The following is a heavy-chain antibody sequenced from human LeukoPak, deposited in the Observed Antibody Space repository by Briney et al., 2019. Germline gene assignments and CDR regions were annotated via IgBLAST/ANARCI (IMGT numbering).Heavy chain of an antibody. V-gene: IGHV4-4*02. CDR2: IFHSGST. Sequence: PSGTLSLTCAVSGGSISNSNWWSWVRQPPGKGLEWIGEIFHSGSTNYNPSLKSRVTISVDTSKNQFSLKLSSVTAADTAVYYCARTAGIAVAGTDYWGQGTLVTVSS. CDR1: GGSISNSNW. CDR3: ARTAGIAVAGTDY. D-gene: IGHD6-19*01. J-gene: IGHJ4*02.